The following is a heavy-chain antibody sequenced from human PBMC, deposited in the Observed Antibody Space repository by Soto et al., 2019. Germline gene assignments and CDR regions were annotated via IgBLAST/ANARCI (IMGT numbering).Heavy chain of an antibody. V-gene: IGHV3-33*01. D-gene: IGHD2-21*01. Sequence: QVPLVESGGGVVQPGRSLRLSCAASGFTFSSFGMHWVRQRPGKGLDWVAAIWHDGSDKYYGDSVKGRFTISRDNSKNTLYLQMSSLRAEDTAVYYCARVQFNTYCGGDRYAPAFDIWGQGTMVTVSS. CDR3: ARVQFNTYCGGDRYAPAFDI. J-gene: IGHJ3*02. CDR1: GFTFSSFG. CDR2: IWHDGSDK.